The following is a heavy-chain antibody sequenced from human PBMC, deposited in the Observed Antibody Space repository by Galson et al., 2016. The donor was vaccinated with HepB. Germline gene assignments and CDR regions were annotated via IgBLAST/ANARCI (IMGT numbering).Heavy chain of an antibody. J-gene: IGHJ4*02. Sequence: PALVKPTQTLTLTCTFSGFSLNTGVVGVGWLCQPPGKALEWLAHIYGDGDKRFTPSLKASTTLATDTSKNQVVLTLTNMDPADTATYFFAHPLRSATFDFWGQGTLVTVSS. CDR1: GFSLNTGVVG. CDR2: IYGDGDK. V-gene: IGHV2-5*02. CDR3: AHPLRSATFDF. D-gene: IGHD6-19*01.